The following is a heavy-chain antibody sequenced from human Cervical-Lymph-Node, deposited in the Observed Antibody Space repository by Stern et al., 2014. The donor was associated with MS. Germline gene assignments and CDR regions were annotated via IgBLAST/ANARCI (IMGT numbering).Heavy chain of an antibody. J-gene: IGHJ3*02. Sequence: VQLVQSGAEVKKPGASVKVSCTASGYTFTSYGISWARQAPGQGLERMGGSSDYNGNTNYAQKLQGRVTMTTDTSTSTAYMELRSLRSDDTAVYYCARGLLGSENAFDIWGQGTMVTVSS. CDR1: GYTFTSYG. V-gene: IGHV1-18*01. D-gene: IGHD2-15*01. CDR3: ARGLLGSENAFDI. CDR2: SSDYNGNT.